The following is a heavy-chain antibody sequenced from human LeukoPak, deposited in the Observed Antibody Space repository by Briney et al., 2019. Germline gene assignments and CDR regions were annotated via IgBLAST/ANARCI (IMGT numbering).Heavy chain of an antibody. CDR2: IKSKTDGGTT. CDR1: GFTFLNAW. V-gene: IGHV3-15*01. Sequence: GSLRLPCAASGFTFLNAWMSWVRHAPGEGLEWVGRIKSKTDGGTTDYAAHVKGRFTISRDDSRDTLYLQMNSLKTEDTAGYFCTHGMVGGATDAFDISGQGTMVTVSS. CDR3: THGMVGGATDAFDI. J-gene: IGHJ3*02. D-gene: IGHD2-15*01.